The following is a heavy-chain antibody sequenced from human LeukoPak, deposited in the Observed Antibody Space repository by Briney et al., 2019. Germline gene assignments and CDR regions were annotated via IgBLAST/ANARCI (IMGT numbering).Heavy chain of an antibody. J-gene: IGHJ3*02. CDR3: ARRTTEYAFDI. D-gene: IGHD1-14*01. Sequence: PGGSLRLSCAASGFTFSSYAMHWVRQAPGKGLEWVAVISYDGSNKYYADSVKGRFTISRDNSKNTLYLQMNSLRAEDTAVYYCARRTTEYAFDIWGQGTMVTVSS. CDR2: ISYDGSNK. CDR1: GFTFSSYA. V-gene: IGHV3-30-3*01.